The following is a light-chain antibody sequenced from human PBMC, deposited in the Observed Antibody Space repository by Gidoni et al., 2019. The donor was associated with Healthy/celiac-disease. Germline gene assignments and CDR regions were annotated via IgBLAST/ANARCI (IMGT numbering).Light chain of an antibody. CDR3: QQYYSTPST. CDR2: GAS. CDR1: QSISSY. J-gene: IGKJ5*01. V-gene: IGKV1-39*01. Sequence: DIQMTQSPSSLPASVGDRVTITCRASQSISSYLNWYQQKPGKAPRPLIYGASSLESGVPSRFSGSGSGTEFTLTISSLKPEDFAAYYCQQYYSTPSTFGQGTRLEIK.